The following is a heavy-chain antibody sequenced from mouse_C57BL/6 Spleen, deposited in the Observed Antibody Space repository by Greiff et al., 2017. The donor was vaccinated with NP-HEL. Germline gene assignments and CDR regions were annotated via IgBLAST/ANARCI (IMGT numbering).Heavy chain of an antibody. J-gene: IGHJ2*01. V-gene: IGHV5-4*03. D-gene: IGHD4-1*01. CDR2: ISDGGSYT. Sequence: EVKLVESGGGLVKPGGSLKLSCAASGFTFSSYAMSWVRQTPEKRLEWVATISDGGSYTYYPDNVKGRFTISRDNAKNNLYLQMSHLKSEDTAMYYCARALKLGRNFDYWGQGTTLTVSS. CDR1: GFTFSSYA. CDR3: ARALKLGRNFDY.